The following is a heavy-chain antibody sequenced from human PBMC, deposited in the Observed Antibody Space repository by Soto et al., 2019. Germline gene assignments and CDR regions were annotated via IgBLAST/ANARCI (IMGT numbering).Heavy chain of an antibody. J-gene: IGHJ4*02. CDR2: IWYSGTA. Sequence: PSETLSLTCTVSGGSIDSSSYYWAWIRQPPGKGLEWIGNIWYSGTAYYNPSLKSRVTISIDTSKNQFSLKLSSATAADTAVYYCAIAVYSGTWAFDSWGRGTMVTVYS. V-gene: IGHV4-39*01. D-gene: IGHD1-26*01. CDR1: GGSIDSSSYY. CDR3: AIAVYSGTWAFDS.